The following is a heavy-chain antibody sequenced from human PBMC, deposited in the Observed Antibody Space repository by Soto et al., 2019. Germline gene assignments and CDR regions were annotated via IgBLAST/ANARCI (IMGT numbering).Heavy chain of an antibody. V-gene: IGHV3-15*01. CDR3: TRESRARSGCYGAFDI. D-gene: IGHD6-19*01. J-gene: IGHJ3*02. Sequence: GGSLRLSCAASGLSLSDAWMSWVRQAPGKGLEWVGRIKSKADGGKTDYPAPVSGRFTSSRDDSKNTLYLQMNSLKTEDTAVYFCTRESRARSGCYGAFDIWGQGTMVTVSS. CDR1: GLSLSDAW. CDR2: IKSKADGGKT.